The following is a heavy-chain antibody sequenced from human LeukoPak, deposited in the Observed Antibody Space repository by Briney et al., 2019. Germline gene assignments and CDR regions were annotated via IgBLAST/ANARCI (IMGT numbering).Heavy chain of an antibody. D-gene: IGHD6-13*01. Sequence: GRSLRLSCAASGFTFSSYGMHWVRQAPGKGLEWVSYISSSSSTIYYADSVKGRFTISRDNAKNSLYLQMNSLRAEDTAVYYCAREQAAAASDAFDIWGQGTMVTVSS. CDR1: GFTFSSYG. CDR2: ISSSSSTI. CDR3: AREQAAAASDAFDI. J-gene: IGHJ3*02. V-gene: IGHV3-48*01.